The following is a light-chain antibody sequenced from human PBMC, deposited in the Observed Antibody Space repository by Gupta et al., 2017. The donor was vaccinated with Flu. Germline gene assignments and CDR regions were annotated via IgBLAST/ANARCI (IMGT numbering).Light chain of an antibody. CDR2: EVS. CDR1: SSDVGSYNL. Sequence: GQSITSSGTGTSSDVGSYNLVSWYQQHPGKAPKLMIYEVSKRPSGVSNRFSGSKSGNTASLTISGLQAEDEADYYCCSYAGSIVFGGGTKLTVL. V-gene: IGLV2-23*02. J-gene: IGLJ2*01. CDR3: CSYAGSIV.